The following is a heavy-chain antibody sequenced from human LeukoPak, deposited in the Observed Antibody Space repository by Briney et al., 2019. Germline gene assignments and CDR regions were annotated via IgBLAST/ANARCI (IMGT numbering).Heavy chain of an antibody. CDR3: ARGDYDLSGSYHYGMDV. Sequence: GGSLRLSCSASGFTFSDYTMHWVRQAPGKGLECLSTISSDGGSTNHADSVKGRFTVSRDNSENTLYLEMNSLRGEDTAVYYCARGDYDLSGSYHYGMDVWGQGTTVTVSS. V-gene: IGHV3-64*04. CDR1: GFTFSDYT. CDR2: ISSDGGST. J-gene: IGHJ6*02. D-gene: IGHD3-10*01.